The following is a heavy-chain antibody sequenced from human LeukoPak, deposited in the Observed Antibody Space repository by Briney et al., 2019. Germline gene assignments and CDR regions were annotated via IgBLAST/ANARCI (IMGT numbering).Heavy chain of an antibody. CDR2: INWNSDSI. Sequence: PGGSLRLSCAASGFTFDDYVMHWVRQAPGKGLEWVAGINWNSDSIAYADSVKGRFTISRDNAKNSLYLQMNSLRAEDTALYYCTKAEIYCSDGSCSNWFDPWGQGTLVTVSS. CDR3: TKAEIYCSDGSCSNWFDP. V-gene: IGHV3-9*01. D-gene: IGHD2-15*01. J-gene: IGHJ5*02. CDR1: GFTFDDYV.